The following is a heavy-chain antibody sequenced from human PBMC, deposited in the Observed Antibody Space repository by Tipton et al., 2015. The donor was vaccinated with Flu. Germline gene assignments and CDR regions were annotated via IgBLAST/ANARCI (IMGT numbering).Heavy chain of an antibody. CDR1: GGSISTTNSY. D-gene: IGHD5-24*01. V-gene: IGHV4-39*07. CDR2: IDYSGST. CDR3: AREVPGDGYIHY. Sequence: TLSLTCSVSGGSISTTNSYWGWIRQPPGKGLEWIGSIDYSGSTFNNPSLNSRATISVDTSKNQFSLRLNSVTAADTAVYFCAREVPGDGYIHYWGQGTLVTVSS. J-gene: IGHJ4*02.